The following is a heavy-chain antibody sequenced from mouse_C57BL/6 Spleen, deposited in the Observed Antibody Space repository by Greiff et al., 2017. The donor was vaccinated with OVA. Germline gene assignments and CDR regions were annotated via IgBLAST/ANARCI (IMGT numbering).Heavy chain of an antibody. CDR1: GYTFTSYW. CDR2: IYPSDSET. CDR3: ARGGLYGSLYY. V-gene: IGHV1-61*01. Sequence: QVQLQQPGAELVRPGSSVKLSCKASGYTFTSYWMDWVKQRPGQGLEWIGNIYPSDSETHYNQKFKDKATLTVDKSSSTAYMQLSSLTSEDSAVYYCARGGLYGSLYYWGQGTTLTVSS. J-gene: IGHJ2*01. D-gene: IGHD1-1*01.